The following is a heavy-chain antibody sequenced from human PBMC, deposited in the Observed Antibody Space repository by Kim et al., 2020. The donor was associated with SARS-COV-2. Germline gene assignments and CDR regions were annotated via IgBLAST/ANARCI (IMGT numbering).Heavy chain of an antibody. Sequence: GGSLRLSCAASAFTFSSYAMSWVRQSPGKGLEWVSAISGSGSNTYYADAVKGRFTISRDNSKNTLFLQMNSLRAEDTAVYYCARPLRYDQKVDYWGQGTLVTVSS. J-gene: IGHJ4*02. CDR2: ISGSGSNT. CDR3: ARPLRYDQKVDY. D-gene: IGHD3-9*01. V-gene: IGHV3-23*01. CDR1: AFTFSSYA.